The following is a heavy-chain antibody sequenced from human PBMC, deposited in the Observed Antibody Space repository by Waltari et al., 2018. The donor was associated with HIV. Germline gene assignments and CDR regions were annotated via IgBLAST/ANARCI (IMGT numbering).Heavy chain of an antibody. Sequence: QVQLVQSGAEVKKPGASVTVSCKASGYTFTSYSKHWVRQAPGRRFEWMGWINPGNGNTKYSQKMQGRVTITRDTSAGTAYMELTSLRSEDTAVYYCAREKNIPEKYHGMDVWGQGTTVTVSS. CDR2: INPGNGNT. CDR1: GYTFTSYS. V-gene: IGHV1-3*01. J-gene: IGHJ6*02. CDR3: AREKNIPEKYHGMDV.